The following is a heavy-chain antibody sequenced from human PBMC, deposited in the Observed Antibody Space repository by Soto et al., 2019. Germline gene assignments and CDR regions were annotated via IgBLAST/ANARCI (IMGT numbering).Heavy chain of an antibody. CDR2: ISYDGSNK. J-gene: IGHJ6*02. D-gene: IGHD2-2*01. V-gene: IGHV3-30*18. CDR3: AKDFALADIVVVPAATPYYYYYGMDV. Sequence: PGGSLRLSCAASGFTFSSYVMHWVRQAPGKGLEWVAVISYDGSNKYYADSVKGRFTISRDNSKNTLYLQMNSLRAEDTAVYYCAKDFALADIVVVPAATPYYYYYGMDVWGQGTTVTVSS. CDR1: GFTFSSYV.